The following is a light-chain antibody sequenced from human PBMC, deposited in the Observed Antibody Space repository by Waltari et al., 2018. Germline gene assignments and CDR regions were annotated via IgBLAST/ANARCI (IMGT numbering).Light chain of an antibody. V-gene: IGKV3-15*01. CDR1: QSLSDN. J-gene: IGKJ2*01. CDR3: QQYNSWPYT. Sequence: RVTLSCRASQSLSDNFAWYQQKPGQAPRLLFYRTSTRATGVPARFSGSGSGTEITLTISSLQSEDFAVYYCQQYNSWPYTFGQGTKLEVK. CDR2: RTS.